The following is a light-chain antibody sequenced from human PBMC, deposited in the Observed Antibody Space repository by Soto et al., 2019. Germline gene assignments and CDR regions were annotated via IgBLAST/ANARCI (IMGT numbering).Light chain of an antibody. Sequence: DIQMTQSPSSLSASVGDRVTITCRASQSISSYLNWYQQKPGKAPKLLIYAASSLQSGVPSKFSCSGSGTYFTLPISSLQPEDFATYYWQQSYSTTWTFGQGTKVEIK. CDR2: AAS. CDR3: QQSYSTTWT. V-gene: IGKV1-39*01. J-gene: IGKJ1*01. CDR1: QSISSY.